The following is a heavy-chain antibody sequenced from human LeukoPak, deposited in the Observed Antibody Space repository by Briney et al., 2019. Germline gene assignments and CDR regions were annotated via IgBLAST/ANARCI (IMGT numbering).Heavy chain of an antibody. J-gene: IGHJ5*02. CDR2: INPDSGGT. CDR3: ARSQYMVRGVTNWFDP. CDR1: GYTFTGYY. D-gene: IGHD3-10*01. V-gene: IGHV1-2*02. Sequence: GASVKVSCKASGYTFTGYYMHWVRQAPGQGLEWMGWINPDSGGTIYAQNFQGRVTMTRDTSISTAYMELSSLRSDDTAVYYCARSQYMVRGVTNWFDPWGQGTLVTVSS.